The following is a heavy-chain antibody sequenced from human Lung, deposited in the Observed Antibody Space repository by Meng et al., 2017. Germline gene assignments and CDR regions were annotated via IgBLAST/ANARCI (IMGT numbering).Heavy chain of an antibody. Sequence: VELPGPGPGLVKPSGTLSLTCGVSGGSISSSNWWSWVRQPPGKGLEWIGEIYHSGGTKYNPSLKSRVTISVDKSKNQFSLKLSSVTAADTAVYYCARGLGEAVVPRTMFDYWGQGTLVTVSS. CDR3: ARGLGEAVVPRTMFDY. CDR1: GGSISSSNW. J-gene: IGHJ4*02. D-gene: IGHD2-2*01. CDR2: IYHSGGT. V-gene: IGHV4-4*02.